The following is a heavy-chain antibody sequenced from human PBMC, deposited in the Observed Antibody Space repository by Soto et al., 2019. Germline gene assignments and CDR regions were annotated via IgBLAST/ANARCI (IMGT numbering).Heavy chain of an antibody. Sequence: EVQLLESGGGLVQPGGSLRLSCAASGFTFSNYAMTWVRQAPGKGLEWVSVITGSGGGTYFVDSVKGRFTISRDNSKNTVYLQMNSLRAEDTAVYYCAKRPLTADCFDYWGQGTLVTVSS. CDR1: GFTFSNYA. D-gene: IGHD2-21*01. J-gene: IGHJ4*02. CDR3: AKRPLTADCFDY. V-gene: IGHV3-23*01. CDR2: ITGSGGGT.